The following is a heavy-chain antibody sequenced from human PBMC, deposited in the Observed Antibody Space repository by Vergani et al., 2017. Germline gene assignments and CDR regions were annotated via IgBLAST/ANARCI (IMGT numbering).Heavy chain of an antibody. CDR2: ISWNSGSI. J-gene: IGHJ6*03. V-gene: IGHV3-9*01. CDR1: GFTFDDYV. CDR3: AKDGDYYYYMDV. Sequence: EVQLVESGGGLVQPGRSLRLSCAASGFTFDDYVMHWVRQAPGKGLEWVSGISWNSGSIGHADSVKGRFTISRDNAKNYLYLQMNSLRAEDTALYYCAKDGDYYYYMDVWGKGTTVTVSS.